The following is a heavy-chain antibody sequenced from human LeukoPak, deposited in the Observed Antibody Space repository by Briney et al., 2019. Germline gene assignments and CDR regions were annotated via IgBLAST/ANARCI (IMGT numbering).Heavy chain of an antibody. V-gene: IGHV3-66*02. CDR1: GFTVSSTY. J-gene: IGHJ4*02. D-gene: IGHD5-12*01. CDR2: IYIGVST. CDR3: ARTYDSGDY. Sequence: GGSLRLSCAASGFTVSSTYMSSVRQAPGKGLEWVSVIYIGVSTYYADSVKGRFTISRDNCKNTLYLQMNSLRDEDTGVYYCARTYDSGDYWGQGTLVTVSS.